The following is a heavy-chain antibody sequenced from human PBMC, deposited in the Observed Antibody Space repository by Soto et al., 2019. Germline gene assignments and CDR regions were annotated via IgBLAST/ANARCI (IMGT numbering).Heavy chain of an antibody. D-gene: IGHD3-10*01. V-gene: IGHV4-59*01. J-gene: IGHJ4*02. Sequence: SETLSLTCPFSGCSLSSYYWSLLRPPPGKGLEWIGYIYYSVSTNYNPSLKSRVTISVDTSKNQFSLKLSSVTAADTAVYYCARAYYGSGSYYKLLDYWGQGTLVTVSS. CDR2: IYYSVST. CDR1: GCSLSSYY. CDR3: ARAYYGSGSYYKLLDY.